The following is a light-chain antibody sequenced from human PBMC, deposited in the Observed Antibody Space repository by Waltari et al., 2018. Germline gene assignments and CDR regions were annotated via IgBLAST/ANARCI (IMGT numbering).Light chain of an antibody. Sequence: EIVLTQSPATLSLSPGERATLSCRASQSVSSRLAWYQQKPGQAPRLLIYGTSSRATGIPDRFSGSGSGTDFTLTISSLEPEDFAVYYCQQYSNWPLAFGPGTKLDIK. CDR3: QQYSNWPLA. J-gene: IGKJ3*01. V-gene: IGKV3-15*01. CDR1: QSVSSR. CDR2: GTS.